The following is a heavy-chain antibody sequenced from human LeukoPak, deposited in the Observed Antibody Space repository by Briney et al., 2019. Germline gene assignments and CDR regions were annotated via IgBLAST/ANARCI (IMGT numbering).Heavy chain of an antibody. CDR2: IYYSGST. CDR1: GGSISSGDYY. J-gene: IGHJ2*01. CDR3: ARDYYDSSGYYYEVWYFDL. D-gene: IGHD3-22*01. Sequence: SETLSLTCTVSGGSISSGDYYWSWIRQPPGKGLEWIGYIYYSGSTYYNPSPKSRVTISVDTSKNQFSLKLSSVTAADTAVYYCARDYYDSSGYYYEVWYFDLWGRGTLVTVSS. V-gene: IGHV4-30-4*01.